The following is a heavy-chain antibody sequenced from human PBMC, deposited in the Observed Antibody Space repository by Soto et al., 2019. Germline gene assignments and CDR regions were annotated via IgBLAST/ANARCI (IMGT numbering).Heavy chain of an antibody. V-gene: IGHV3-49*04. CDR2: IRSKRYGGTA. CDR1: GFNFGEHA. D-gene: IGHD2-2*01. Sequence: EAQLVESGGGLVRPGRSLRLSCTSSGFNFGEHAINWVRQAPGRGLEWVGFIRSKRYGGTAEYAASVKGRISISRDDSQSIAYLEMDSLKTDDSAVYYCTRLPPHPRPAFDIWGQGTLVTVSS. J-gene: IGHJ4*02. CDR3: TRLPPHPRPAFDI.